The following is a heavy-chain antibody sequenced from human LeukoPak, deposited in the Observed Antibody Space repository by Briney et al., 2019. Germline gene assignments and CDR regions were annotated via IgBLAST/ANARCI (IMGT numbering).Heavy chain of an antibody. CDR2: ISGSGGST. Sequence: GGSLRLSCAASGFTFSSYAMSWVRQPQGKGLEWVSAISGSGGSTYYADSVKGRFTISRDNSKNTLYLQMNSLRAEDTAAYYCAKDIEDYYGSGSYYWGQGTLVTVSS. CDR1: GFTFSSYA. V-gene: IGHV3-23*01. D-gene: IGHD3-10*01. J-gene: IGHJ4*02. CDR3: AKDIEDYYGSGSYY.